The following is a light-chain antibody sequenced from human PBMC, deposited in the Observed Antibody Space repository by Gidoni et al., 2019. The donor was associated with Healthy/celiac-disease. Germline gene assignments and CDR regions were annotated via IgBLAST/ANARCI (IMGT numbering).Light chain of an antibody. CDR2: AAS. V-gene: IGKV1-39*01. Sequence: DILLTQSPSSLSASVGDRVTITCRASQSISSYLNWYQQRPGKAPKLLSYAASSVQSGVSSRFSGSGSGTDFTLTISSLQTVDFATYYCQQSYSAPFTFGPGTKVEIK. J-gene: IGKJ3*01. CDR1: QSISSY. CDR3: QQSYSAPFT.